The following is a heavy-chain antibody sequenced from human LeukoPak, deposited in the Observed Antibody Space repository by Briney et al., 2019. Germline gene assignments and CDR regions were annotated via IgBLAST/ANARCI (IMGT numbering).Heavy chain of an antibody. CDR3: ARDPNLTTVTDDY. D-gene: IGHD4-11*01. CDR1: GYTFTGYY. CDR2: INPNSGGT. Sequence: ASVKVSCKASGYTFTGYYMHWVRQAPGQGLEWMGWINPNSGGTNYAQKFQGRVTMTRDTSISTAYMELSRLRSDDTAAYYCARDPNLTTVTDDYWGQGTLVTVSS. J-gene: IGHJ4*02. V-gene: IGHV1-2*02.